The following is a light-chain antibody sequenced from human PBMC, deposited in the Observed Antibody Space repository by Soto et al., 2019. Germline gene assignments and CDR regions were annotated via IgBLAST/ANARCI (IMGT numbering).Light chain of an antibody. CDR3: QQRSSWPLT. V-gene: IGKV3-11*01. CDR2: DAS. Sequence: IVLTQSPATLSVSPGERATLSCWASQSISTSLAWYQQKPGQAPKILIYDASNRATGIPARFSGSGSGTDFTLTISSVEPEDFVVYYCQQRSSWPLTFGGGTKVEIK. J-gene: IGKJ4*01. CDR1: QSISTS.